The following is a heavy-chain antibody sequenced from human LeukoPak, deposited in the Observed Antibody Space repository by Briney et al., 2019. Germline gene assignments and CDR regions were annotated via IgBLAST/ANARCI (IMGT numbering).Heavy chain of an antibody. D-gene: IGHD1-1*01. CDR2: IDYSGST. Sequence: SETLSLTCTVSGGSISSFFWSWIRQPPGKGLEWLGCIDYSGSTQYNPSLKSRVTISVDTSKQQFSLKLSSVTAADTAVYYCARDLELERNRWNYFEAWGQGTLVTVSS. CDR3: ARDLELERNRWNYFEA. J-gene: IGHJ4*02. V-gene: IGHV4-59*01. CDR1: GGSISSFF.